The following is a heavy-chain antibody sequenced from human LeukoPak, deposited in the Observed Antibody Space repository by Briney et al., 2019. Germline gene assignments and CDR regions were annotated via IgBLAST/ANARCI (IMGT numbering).Heavy chain of an antibody. CDR1: GYILSELS. D-gene: IGHD4-17*01. CDR3: AKPLLEYTVTTPYGY. Sequence: SCKVSGYILSELSMHWVRQAPGKGLEWVAVISYDGSNKYYADSVKGRFTISRDNSKNTLYLQMNSLRAEDTAVYYCAKPLLEYTVTTPYGYWGQGTLVTVSS. V-gene: IGHV3-30*18. J-gene: IGHJ4*02. CDR2: ISYDGSNK.